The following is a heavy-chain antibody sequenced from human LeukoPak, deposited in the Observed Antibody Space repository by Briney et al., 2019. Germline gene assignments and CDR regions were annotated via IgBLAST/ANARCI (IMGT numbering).Heavy chain of an antibody. CDR3: ARSYGSGSYPSSRAFDI. V-gene: IGHV5-51*01. J-gene: IGHJ3*02. D-gene: IGHD3-10*01. Sequence: GESLKISCKGSGYSFTSYWIGWVRQMPGKGLEWMGIIYPGDSDTRYSPSFQGQVTISADKSISTAYLQWSSLKASDTAMYYCARSYGSGSYPSSRAFDIWGQGTMVTVSS. CDR2: IYPGDSDT. CDR1: GYSFTSYW.